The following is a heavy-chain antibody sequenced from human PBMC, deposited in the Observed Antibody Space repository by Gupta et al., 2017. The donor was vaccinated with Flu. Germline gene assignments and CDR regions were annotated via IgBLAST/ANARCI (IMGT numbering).Heavy chain of an antibody. CDR1: GGSINRTPYY. D-gene: IGHD2-15*01. CDR3: ARHFVGYCSGGTCFDENDY. J-gene: IGHJ4*02. CDR2: IYYSGNT. Sequence: QLQLQESGPGLVKPSETLSLTCIVSGGSINRTPYYWGWIRQPPGKGLEWIGSIYYSGNTYYNPSLKSRGTISVDTSKNQFSLKLSSVTAADTAVYFCARHFVGYCSGGTCFDENDYWGQGALVTVSS. V-gene: IGHV4-39*01.